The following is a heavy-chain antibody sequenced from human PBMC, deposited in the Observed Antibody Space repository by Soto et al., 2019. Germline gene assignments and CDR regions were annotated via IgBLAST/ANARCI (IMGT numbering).Heavy chain of an antibody. D-gene: IGHD4-17*01. CDR3: AHRRRYCDYEH. V-gene: IGHV2-5*02. CDR1: GFSLSTSGVG. J-gene: IGHJ4*02. Sequence: QNTLKESGPTLVKPTQTLTLTCTFSGFSLSTSGVGVGWIRQPPGKALEWLALIYWDDDKRYSPSLKSRLTITKDTYKTQVALKRTNMDSVDTATYYGAHRRRYCDYEHWGQVTLVTVS. CDR2: IYWDDDK.